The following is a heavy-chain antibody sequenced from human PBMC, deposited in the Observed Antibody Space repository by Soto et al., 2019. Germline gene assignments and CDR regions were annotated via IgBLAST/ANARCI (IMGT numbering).Heavy chain of an antibody. CDR3: ASSHAGAHITAAVH. CDR2: IYHTGST. Sequence: SETLSLTCAVSGGSISSGGYSWSWIRQPPGKGLEWIGYIYHTGSTYYNPSLKSRVTISVDRSKNQFSLKLSSVTAADTAVYYCASSHAGAHITAAVHWGQGTLVTVSS. D-gene: IGHD6-13*01. V-gene: IGHV4-30-2*01. CDR1: GGSISSGGYS. J-gene: IGHJ4*02.